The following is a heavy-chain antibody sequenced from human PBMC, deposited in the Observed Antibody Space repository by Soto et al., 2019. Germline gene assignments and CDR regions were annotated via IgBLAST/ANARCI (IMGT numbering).Heavy chain of an antibody. CDR3: AIGLSADPPPFDY. CDR1: GFTFSSYS. D-gene: IGHD2-2*01. CDR2: ISSSSSYI. J-gene: IGHJ4*02. V-gene: IGHV3-21*01. Sequence: PGGSLRLSCAASGFTFSSYSMNWVRQAPGKGLEWVSSISSSSSYIYYADSVKGRFTISRDNAKNSLYLQMNSLRAEDTAVYYCAIGLSADPPPFDYWGQGTLVTVSS.